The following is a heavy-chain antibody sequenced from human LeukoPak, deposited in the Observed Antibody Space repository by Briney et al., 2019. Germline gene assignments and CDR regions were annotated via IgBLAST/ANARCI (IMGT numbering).Heavy chain of an antibody. Sequence: GGSLRLSCADSGFSLSSSVIHWVRQGPGNGLEYFSGIDGSGSSTHYANSLKDRFTISKDNSKNTLYLQMGSLRVEDMAVYYCAREGHSSGNCGMFDIWGQGTMVTVSS. CDR1: GFSLSSSV. D-gene: IGHD3-22*01. J-gene: IGHJ3*02. V-gene: IGHV3-64*01. CDR2: IDGSGSST. CDR3: AREGHSSGNCGMFDI.